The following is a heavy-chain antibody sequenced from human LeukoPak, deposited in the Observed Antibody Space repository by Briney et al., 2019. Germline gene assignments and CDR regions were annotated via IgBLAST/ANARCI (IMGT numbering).Heavy chain of an antibody. Sequence: SETLSLTCAVHGGSFSGYYWSWIRQPPGKGLEWIGEINHSGSTNYNPSLKSRVTISVDTSKNQFSLKLSSVTAADTAVYYYARRYWVRGYYYDSSGHYYAPARLYYFDYWGQGTLVTVSS. CDR1: GGSFSGYY. V-gene: IGHV4-34*01. J-gene: IGHJ4*02. D-gene: IGHD3-22*01. CDR3: ARRYWVRGYYYDSSGHYYAPARLYYFDY. CDR2: INHSGST.